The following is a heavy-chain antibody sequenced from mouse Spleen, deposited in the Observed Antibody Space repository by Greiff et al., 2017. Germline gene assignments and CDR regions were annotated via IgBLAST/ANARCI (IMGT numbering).Heavy chain of an antibody. V-gene: IGHV1-81*01. D-gene: IGHD1-1*01. Sequence: QVQLQQSGAELARPGASVKLSCKASGYTFTSYGLSWVKQRTGQGLEWIGEIYPRSGNTYYNEKFKGKATLTADKSSSTAYMELRSLTSEDSAVYFCARGGTTVVAPGYFDVWGTGTTVTVSS. CDR1: GYTFTSYG. J-gene: IGHJ1*03. CDR3: ARGGTTVVAPGYFDV. CDR2: IYPRSGNT.